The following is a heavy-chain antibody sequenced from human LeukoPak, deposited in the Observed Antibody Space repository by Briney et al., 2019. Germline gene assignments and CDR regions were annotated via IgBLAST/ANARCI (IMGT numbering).Heavy chain of an antibody. Sequence: GGSLRLSCAASGFTVSSNYMSWVRQAPGKGLEWVSVIYSGGSTYYADSVKGRFTISRDNSKSTLYIQMNSLRAEDTAVYYCARAKPKNMVRGLIMRRERRYYFDYWGQGTLVTVSS. CDR1: GFTVSSNY. CDR2: IYSGGST. J-gene: IGHJ4*02. CDR3: ARAKPKNMVRGLIMRRERRYYFDY. D-gene: IGHD3-10*01. V-gene: IGHV3-53*01.